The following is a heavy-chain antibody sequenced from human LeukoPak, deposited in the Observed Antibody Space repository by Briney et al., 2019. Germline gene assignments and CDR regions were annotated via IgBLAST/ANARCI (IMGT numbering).Heavy chain of an antibody. CDR3: ARDPLGYFYGVDV. J-gene: IGHJ6*02. CDR1: GFTFSSYG. V-gene: IGHV3-33*01. Sequence: GGSLRLSCAASGFTFSSYGMHWVRQAPGKGLEWVAVIWYDGSKKYCADSVQGRFTISRDDSKNTLYLQMNSLRAEDTAVYYCARDPLGYFYGVDVWGQGTTVTVSS. CDR2: IWYDGSKK.